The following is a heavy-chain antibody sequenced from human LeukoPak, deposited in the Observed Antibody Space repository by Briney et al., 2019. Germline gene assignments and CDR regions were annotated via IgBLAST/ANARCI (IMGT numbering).Heavy chain of an antibody. Sequence: PEGSLRLSCVASGFTFSSYAMSWVRQAPGKGLEWVSAISGSGGSTYYADSVKGRFTISRDNSKNTLYLQMNSLRAEDTAVYYCAKRPGNWEPFDYWGQGTLVTVSS. V-gene: IGHV3-23*01. CDR3: AKRPGNWEPFDY. CDR2: ISGSGGST. D-gene: IGHD1-26*01. CDR1: GFTFSSYA. J-gene: IGHJ4*02.